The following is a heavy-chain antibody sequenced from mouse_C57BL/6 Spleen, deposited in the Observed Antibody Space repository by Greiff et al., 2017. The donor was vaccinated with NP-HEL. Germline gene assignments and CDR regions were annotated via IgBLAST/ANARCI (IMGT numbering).Heavy chain of an antibody. J-gene: IGHJ4*01. Sequence: VKDRFTISRDDSESMLYLQMNNLKTEDTAMYYCVRRSNYDGYAMDYWGQGTSVTVSS. CDR3: VRRSNYDGYAMDY. V-gene: IGHV10-1*01. D-gene: IGHD2-5*01.